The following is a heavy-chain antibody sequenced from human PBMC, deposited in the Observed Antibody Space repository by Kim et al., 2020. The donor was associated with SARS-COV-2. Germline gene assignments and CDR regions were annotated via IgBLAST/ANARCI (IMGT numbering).Heavy chain of an antibody. J-gene: IGHJ3*02. D-gene: IGHD1-26*01. V-gene: IGHV4-61*03. CDR3: ARDGGYPLGAFDI. Sequence: NPSLTSRVSIAVDTSRNRFSLSLYSVTAADTALYYCARDGGYPLGAFDIWGQGTMVTVSS.